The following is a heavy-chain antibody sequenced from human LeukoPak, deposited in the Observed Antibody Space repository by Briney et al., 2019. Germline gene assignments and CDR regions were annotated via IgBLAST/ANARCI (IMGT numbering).Heavy chain of an antibody. CDR3: AKGHFGAGHY. V-gene: IGHV3-43*02. CDR1: GFTFGDYT. D-gene: IGHD3-3*01. J-gene: IGHJ4*02. CDR2: ITGDGGTT. Sequence: GGSLRLSCAASGFTFGDYTMHWFRHPPGRGLQWVSLITGDGGTTSYAGSVKGRFTISRDNSKNSLYLHMNSLRNEDTALYYCAKGHFGAGHYWGQGTLVTVSS.